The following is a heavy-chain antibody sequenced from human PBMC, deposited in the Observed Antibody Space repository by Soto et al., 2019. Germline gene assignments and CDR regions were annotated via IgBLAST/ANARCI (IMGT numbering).Heavy chain of an antibody. CDR2: IDSGGRT. D-gene: IGHD1-26*01. Sequence: GGSLRLSCEASGLTVSSHYMSWVRQAPGQGLEWVSLIDSGGRTDYADSVKGRITISRDNSRNTLYLQMSSLRAEDTAVYYCASDPYSKIGFVWGQGILVTVSS. CDR1: GLTVSSHY. V-gene: IGHV3-66*01. CDR3: ASDPYSKIGFV. J-gene: IGHJ4*02.